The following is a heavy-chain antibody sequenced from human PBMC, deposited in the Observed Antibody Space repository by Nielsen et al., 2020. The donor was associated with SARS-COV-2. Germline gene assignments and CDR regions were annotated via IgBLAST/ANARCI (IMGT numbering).Heavy chain of an antibody. Sequence: ASVKVSCKASGYIFTYYGVSWVRQAPGQGLEWMGWISAYDGNTNYAQKFQGRVTMTTDTSTSTAYMELRSLRSDDTAMYYCARDRGSSGWRDAFDIWGQGTMVTVSS. J-gene: IGHJ3*02. CDR3: ARDRGSSGWRDAFDI. CDR1: GYIFTYYG. D-gene: IGHD6-25*01. CDR2: ISAYDGNT. V-gene: IGHV1-18*01.